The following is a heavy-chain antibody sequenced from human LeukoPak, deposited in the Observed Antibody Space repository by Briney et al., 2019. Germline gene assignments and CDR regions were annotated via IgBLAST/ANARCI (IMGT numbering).Heavy chain of an antibody. CDR1: GGSISSYY. V-gene: IGHV4-59*01. Sequence: SETLSLTCTVSGGSISSYYWRWIRQPPGKGLEWIGYIYYSGSTNYNPSLKSRVTISVDTSKNQFSLKLSSVTAADTAVYYCARELSGPHAFDIWGQGTMVTVSS. CDR2: IYYSGST. J-gene: IGHJ3*02. D-gene: IGHD3-3*01. CDR3: ARELSGPHAFDI.